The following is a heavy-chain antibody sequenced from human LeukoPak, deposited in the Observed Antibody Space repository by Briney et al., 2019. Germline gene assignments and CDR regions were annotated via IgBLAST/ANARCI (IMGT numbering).Heavy chain of an antibody. CDR3: ARDPFDYDSSGYYRINTNFDY. D-gene: IGHD3-22*01. V-gene: IGHV3-21*01. Sequence: GGSLRLSCAASGFTFSSYSMSWVRQAPGKGLEWVSSISSSSSYIYYADSVKGRFTISRDNAKNSLYLQMYSLRAEDTAVYYCARDPFDYDSSGYYRINTNFDYWGQGTLVTVSS. J-gene: IGHJ4*02. CDR1: GFTFSSYS. CDR2: ISSSSSYI.